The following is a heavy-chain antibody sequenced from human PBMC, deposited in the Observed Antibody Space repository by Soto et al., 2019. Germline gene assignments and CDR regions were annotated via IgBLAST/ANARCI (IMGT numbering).Heavy chain of an antibody. CDR2: IYPGDSDT. CDR3: AINTPRSYTGYNHYYSCYGLYG. J-gene: IGHJ6*04. Sequence: GAALHISCRGSGERFTSYWIGRVRQMPGNGLEWMGIIYPGDSDTRYSPSFQGQVTISADKSISTAYLQWSSLKASDTAMYYRAINTPRSYTGYNHYYSCYGLYGWAKVTPVPLSS. V-gene: IGHV5-51*01. CDR1: GERFTSYW. D-gene: IGHD1-20*01.